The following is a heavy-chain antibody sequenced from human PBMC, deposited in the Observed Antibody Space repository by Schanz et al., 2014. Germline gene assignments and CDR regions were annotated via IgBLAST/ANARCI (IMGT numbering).Heavy chain of an antibody. J-gene: IGHJ4*02. D-gene: IGHD3-10*01. CDR2: INTGGDST. CDR3: ARWFLIRGVILDS. Sequence: EVKLLESGGTLVRPGGSLRLSFAASEFTFTTYAMPWVRQAPGKGLEWVSSINTGGDSTYYADSVKGRFTISRDNSRDTVYLQMNSLRADDTAMYYCARWFLIRGVILDSWGQGTLVTVSS. CDR1: EFTFTTYA. V-gene: IGHV3-23*01.